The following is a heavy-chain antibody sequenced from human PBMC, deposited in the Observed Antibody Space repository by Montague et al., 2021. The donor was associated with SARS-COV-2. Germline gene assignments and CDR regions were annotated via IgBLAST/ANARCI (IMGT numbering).Heavy chain of an antibody. V-gene: IGHV4-61*02. CDR2: IYSSGST. CDR3: ARDYGDYSYYYGLDV. Sequence: TLSLTCTVSGGSIRSGSYYWSWIRQPAGKGLEWIGRIYSSGSTNYXXXLKSRVTMSVDTSKNQFSLKVSSVTAADTAVYYCARDYGDYSYYYGLDVWAKGPQSPSP. J-gene: IGHJ6*02. CDR1: GGSIRSGSYY. D-gene: IGHD4-17*01.